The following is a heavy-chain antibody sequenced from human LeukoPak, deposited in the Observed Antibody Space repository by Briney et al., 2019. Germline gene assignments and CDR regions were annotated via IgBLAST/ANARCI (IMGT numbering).Heavy chain of an antibody. V-gene: IGHV4-39*01. CDR2: IYNSGSS. CDR1: GASISSSSYY. D-gene: IGHD3-3*01. Sequence: PSETLSLTCTVSGASISSSSYYWSWIRQPPGMGLEWIGSIYNSGSSYFNPSLSSRVTISVDTSKNQFSLKLTSVTAADTGVYYCARLDDFWSGYASFDYWGQGTLVTVSS. CDR3: ARLDDFWSGYASFDY. J-gene: IGHJ4*02.